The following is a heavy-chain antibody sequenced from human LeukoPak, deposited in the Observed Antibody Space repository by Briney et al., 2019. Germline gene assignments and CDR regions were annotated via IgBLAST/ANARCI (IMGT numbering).Heavy chain of an antibody. Sequence: KTGGSLRLSCAASGFTFSSYSMNWVRQAPGKGLEWVSSISSSSSYIYYADSVKGRFTISRDNAKNSLYLQMNSLRAEDTAVYYCAITAKGSYDYFDYWGQGTLVTVSS. J-gene: IGHJ4*02. CDR1: GFTFSSYS. CDR3: AITAKGSYDYFDY. V-gene: IGHV3-21*01. D-gene: IGHD1-26*01. CDR2: ISSSSSYI.